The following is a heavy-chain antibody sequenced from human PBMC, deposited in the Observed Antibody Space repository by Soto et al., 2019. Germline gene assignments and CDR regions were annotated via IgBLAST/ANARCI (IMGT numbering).Heavy chain of an antibody. CDR3: ARQPTTGDTDLWFDP. V-gene: IGHV4-39*01. D-gene: IGHD2-21*01. CDR2: IFYSGST. Sequence: LSLTCNVSGGSISTSRSYWAWIRQPPGKGLEWLANIFYSGSTYYNPSLASRVTVSVDTSKNEFSLKLRSVTAADTAVYYCARQPTTGDTDLWFDPWGKGTLVTVSS. J-gene: IGHJ5*02. CDR1: GGSISTSRSY.